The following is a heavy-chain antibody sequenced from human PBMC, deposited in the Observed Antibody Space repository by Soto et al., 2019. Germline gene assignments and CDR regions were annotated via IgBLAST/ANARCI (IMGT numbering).Heavy chain of an antibody. CDR3: AGDRSPYYYDFWSGPDPRYYYYGMDV. D-gene: IGHD3-3*01. CDR2: IIPIFGTA. J-gene: IGHJ6*02. V-gene: IGHV1-69*13. CDR1: GGTFSSYA. Sequence: SVKVSCKASGGTFSSYAISWVRQAPGQGLEWMGGIIPIFGTANYAQKFQGRVTITADESTSTAYMELSSLRSEDTAVYYCAGDRSPYYYDFWSGPDPRYYYYGMDVWGQGTTVTVSS.